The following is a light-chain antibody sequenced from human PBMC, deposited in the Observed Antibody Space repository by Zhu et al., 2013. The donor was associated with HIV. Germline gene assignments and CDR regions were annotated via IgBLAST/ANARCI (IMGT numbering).Light chain of an antibody. J-gene: IGLJ3*02. V-gene: IGLV6-57*01. CDR3: QSYDSTNQV. CDR2: EDR. Sequence: LTQPHSVSESPGKTVTISCTRSSGNLASNFVHWYQQRPGSSPTTIIYEDRQRPSGVPDRFSGSIDPSSNSASLTISGLKTEDEADYYCQSYDSTNQVFGGGTKLTVL. CDR1: SGNLASNF.